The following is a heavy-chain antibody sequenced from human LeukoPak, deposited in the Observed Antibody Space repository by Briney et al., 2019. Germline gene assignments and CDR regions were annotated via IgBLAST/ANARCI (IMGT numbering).Heavy chain of an antibody. D-gene: IGHD5-18*01. J-gene: IGHJ4*02. CDR2: ISGSGGSP. CDR3: GKTTAGYSSGQKPAWPVDY. Sequence: GGSLRLSCEASGFTFGSFAMYWVRQAPGKGLEWIAGISGSGGSPHYADSVKGRFTISRDNFKSTVYLQINSLRAEDTAVYYCGKTTAGYSSGQKPAWPVDYWGQGTLVTVSS. V-gene: IGHV3-23*01. CDR1: GFTFGSFA.